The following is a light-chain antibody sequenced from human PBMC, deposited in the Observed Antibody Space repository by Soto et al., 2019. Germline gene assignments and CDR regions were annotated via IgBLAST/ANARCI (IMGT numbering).Light chain of an antibody. CDR2: DAS. CDR1: QSVSNY. V-gene: IGKV3-11*01. Sequence: EIVLTQSPATMSLYTGESATLYCRASQSVSNYLAWYQQKPGQAPRLVIYDASNRATCIPARFSGSGSGTDFTLTISSLEPEDLAVYYFQQRATWPPLNFGGETPVEIK. CDR3: QQRATWPPLN. J-gene: IGKJ4*01.